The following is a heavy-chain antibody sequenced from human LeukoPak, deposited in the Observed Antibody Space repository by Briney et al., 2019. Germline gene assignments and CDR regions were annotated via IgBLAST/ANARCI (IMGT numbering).Heavy chain of an antibody. Sequence: VGSLRLSCAASVFTFTSYSMNWGRQAPGKWLGWGSSIISIISYIYYANSGKGRFTISRDNAKNSLYLQMTSLRAEDTAVYYCARVSSGGCSWGQGTLVTVSS. CDR1: VFTFTSYS. CDR2: IISIISYI. CDR3: ARVSSGGCS. D-gene: IGHD2-15*01. J-gene: IGHJ5*02. V-gene: IGHV3-21*01.